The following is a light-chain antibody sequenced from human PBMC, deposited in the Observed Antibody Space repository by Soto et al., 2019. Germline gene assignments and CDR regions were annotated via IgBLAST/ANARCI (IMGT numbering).Light chain of an antibody. Sequence: LTQPPSASGSPGQSVAISCTGTSSDVGGYNYVSWYQQHPGKAPKLMIYEVNKRPSGVPDRLSGSKSGNTASLTVSGLQAEYEADYYCSSYAASTNVFGTGTKVTVL. CDR3: SSYAASTNV. CDR2: EVN. J-gene: IGLJ1*01. CDR1: SSDVGGYNY. V-gene: IGLV2-8*01.